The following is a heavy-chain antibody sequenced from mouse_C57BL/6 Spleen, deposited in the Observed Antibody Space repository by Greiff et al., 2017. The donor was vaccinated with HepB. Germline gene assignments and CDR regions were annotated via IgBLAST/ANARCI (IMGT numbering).Heavy chain of an antibody. Sequence: VQLQQPGAELVKPGASVKLSCKASGYTFTSYWMHWVKQRPGQGLEWIGMIHPNSGSTNYNEKFKSKATLTVDKSSSTAYMQLSSLTSEDSAVYYCARHTTVVATDWYFDVWGTGTTVTVSS. CDR1: GYTFTSYW. CDR2: IHPNSGST. J-gene: IGHJ1*03. CDR3: ARHTTVVATDWYFDV. V-gene: IGHV1-64*01. D-gene: IGHD1-1*01.